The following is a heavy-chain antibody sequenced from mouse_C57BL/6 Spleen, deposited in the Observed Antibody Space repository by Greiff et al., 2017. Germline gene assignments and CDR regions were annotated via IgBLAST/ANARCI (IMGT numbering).Heavy chain of an antibody. CDR1: GYSITSGYY. J-gene: IGHJ2*01. Sequence: EVHLVESGPGLVKPSQSLSLTCSVTGYSITSGYYWNWIRQFPGNKLEWMGYISYDGSNNYNPSLKNRISITRYTSKNQFFLKLNSVTTEDTATYYCARDWPYVDYWGQGTTLTVSS. V-gene: IGHV3-6*01. CDR3: ARDWPYVDY. CDR2: ISYDGSN.